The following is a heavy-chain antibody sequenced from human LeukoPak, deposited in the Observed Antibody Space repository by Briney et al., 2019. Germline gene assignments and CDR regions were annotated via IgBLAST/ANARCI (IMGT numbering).Heavy chain of an antibody. CDR2: IDQYGRAK. D-gene: IGHD5-18*01. Sequence: HPGGSLRLSCAASGFTFSNYWMRWVRQAPGKGLEWVASIDQYGRAKYYVDSVRGRFTFSRDNTKNSLHLQMNSLRAEDTAVYYCARADSYGSILDYWGQGTRVIDSS. CDR1: GFTFSNYW. CDR3: ARADSYGSILDY. V-gene: IGHV3-7*04. J-gene: IGHJ4*02.